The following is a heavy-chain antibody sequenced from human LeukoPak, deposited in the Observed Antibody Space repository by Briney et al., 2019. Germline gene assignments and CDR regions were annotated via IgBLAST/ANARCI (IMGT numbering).Heavy chain of an antibody. CDR2: ISHDGSNS. J-gene: IGHJ4*02. CDR3: AKTHYYDSSGVPGDY. Sequence: GGSLRLSCAASGFTFSSYGMHWVRQAPGKGLEWVAVISHDGSNSYYAASVKGRFIISRDNSKNTLYLQMNSLRAEDTAVYYCAKTHYYDSSGVPGDYWGQGTLVTVSS. V-gene: IGHV3-30*18. CDR1: GFTFSSYG. D-gene: IGHD3-22*01.